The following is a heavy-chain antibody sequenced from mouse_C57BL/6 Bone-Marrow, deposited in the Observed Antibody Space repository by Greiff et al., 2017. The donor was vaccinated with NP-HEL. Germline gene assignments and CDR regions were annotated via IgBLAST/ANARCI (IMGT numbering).Heavy chain of an antibody. Sequence: QVQLQQPGAELVMPGASVKLSCKASGYTFTSYWMHWVKQRPGQGLEWIGEIDPSDRYTNYNQKFKGKSTLTVDKSSSTAYMQLSSLTSEDSAVYYCAREFLYYGNYYAMDYWGQGTSVTVSS. V-gene: IGHV1-69*01. CDR1: GYTFTSYW. CDR3: AREFLYYGNYYAMDY. D-gene: IGHD2-1*01. J-gene: IGHJ4*01. CDR2: IDPSDRYT.